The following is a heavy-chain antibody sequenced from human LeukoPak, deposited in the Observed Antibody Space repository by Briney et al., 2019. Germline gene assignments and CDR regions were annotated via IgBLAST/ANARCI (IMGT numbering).Heavy chain of an antibody. CDR2: ISYDGSNK. D-gene: IGHD3-16*02. V-gene: IGHV3-30*18. Sequence: GGSLRLSCAASGFTFSNYGMHWVRQAPGRGLEWVAVISYDGSNKYYAESVKGRFTISRDNSKNTLYLQMNSLRAEDTAVFYCAKVSESKITFGGVIDWGQGTPVTVSS. CDR1: GFTFSNYG. CDR3: AKVSESKITFGGVID. J-gene: IGHJ4*02.